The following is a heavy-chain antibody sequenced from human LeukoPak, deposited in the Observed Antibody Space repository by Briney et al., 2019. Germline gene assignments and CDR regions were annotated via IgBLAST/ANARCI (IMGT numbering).Heavy chain of an antibody. V-gene: IGHV1-69*05. CDR3: ARDQGGKGGRNYYYYMDV. J-gene: IGHJ6*03. CDR1: GGTFSSYA. D-gene: IGHD4-23*01. Sequence: SVKVSCKASGGTFSSYAISWVRQAPGQGLEWMGRIIPIFGTANYAQEFQGRVTITTDESTSTAYMELSSLRSEDTAVYYCARDQGGKGGRNYYYYMDVWGKGTTVTVSS. CDR2: IIPIFGTA.